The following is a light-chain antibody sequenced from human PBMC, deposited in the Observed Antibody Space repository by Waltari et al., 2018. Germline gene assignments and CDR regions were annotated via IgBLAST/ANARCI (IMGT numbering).Light chain of an antibody. CDR3: QQYYSTPPLT. CDR2: WAS. V-gene: IGKV4-1*01. J-gene: IGKJ4*01. CDR1: QSVLYSSNNKNY. Sequence: DIVMTQSPDSLAVSLGEWATINCKSSQSVLYSSNNKNYLAWYQQKPGQPPRLFIYWASTRESGVPDRFSGSGSETDFTLTISSLQAEDVAVYYCQQYYSTPPLTFGGGTKVEIK.